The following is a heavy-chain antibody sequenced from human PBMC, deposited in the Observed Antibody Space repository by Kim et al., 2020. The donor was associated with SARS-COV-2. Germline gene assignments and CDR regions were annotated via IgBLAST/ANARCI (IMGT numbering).Heavy chain of an antibody. Sequence: KGRFTISRDNSKNTLYLQMNSLRAEDTAVYYCARDLNAVTTPYYYYGMDVWGQGTTVTVSS. J-gene: IGHJ6*02. D-gene: IGHD4-4*01. V-gene: IGHV3-30*01. CDR3: ARDLNAVTTPYYYYGMDV.